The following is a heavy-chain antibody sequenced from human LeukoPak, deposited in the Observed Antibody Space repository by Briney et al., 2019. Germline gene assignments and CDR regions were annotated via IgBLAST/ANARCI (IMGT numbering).Heavy chain of an antibody. D-gene: IGHD5-18*01. Sequence: PGGSLRLSCAASGFTFSRHWMHWVRQVPGKGLVWVSRINSDGSSISYADSVKGRFTISRDNAKNTLYLQMNSLRAEDTAVYYCAKYSTHYFDYWGQGTLVTVSS. J-gene: IGHJ4*02. CDR1: GFTFSRHW. CDR2: INSDGSSI. CDR3: AKYSTHYFDY. V-gene: IGHV3-74*01.